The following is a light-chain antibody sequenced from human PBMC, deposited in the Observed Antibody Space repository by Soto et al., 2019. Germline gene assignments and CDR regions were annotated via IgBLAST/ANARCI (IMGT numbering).Light chain of an antibody. CDR1: QSVSSSY. J-gene: IGKJ5*01. CDR2: GAS. V-gene: IGKV3-20*01. Sequence: EIVLTQSPATLSLSPGERATLSCRASQSVSSSYLAWYQQKPGQAPRLLIYGASSRATGVPDRCSGSGSGTDFTLTISRLEPEDFAVFYCQQYGSSEIIFGQGTRVDIK. CDR3: QQYGSSEII.